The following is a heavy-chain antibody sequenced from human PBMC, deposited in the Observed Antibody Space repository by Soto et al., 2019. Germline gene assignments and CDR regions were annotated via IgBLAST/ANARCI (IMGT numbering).Heavy chain of an antibody. Sequence: QVQLVQSGAEVKKPGASVKVSCKVSGYTLTELSMHWVRQAPGKGLEWMGGFDPEDGETIYAQKFQGRVTMTEDTSTDTAYMELSSLRSEDTAVYYCATAGGMRQWLVRRGDGAFDIWGQGTMVTVSS. J-gene: IGHJ3*02. CDR2: FDPEDGET. CDR3: ATAGGMRQWLVRRGDGAFDI. CDR1: GYTLTELS. V-gene: IGHV1-24*01. D-gene: IGHD6-19*01.